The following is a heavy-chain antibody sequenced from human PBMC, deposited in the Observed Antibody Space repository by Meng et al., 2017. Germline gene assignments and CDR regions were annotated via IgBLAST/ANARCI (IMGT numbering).Heavy chain of an antibody. CDR1: GYAFTSYG. D-gene: IGHD7-27*01. CDR3: ARVWLKLGPSRGSWYFDL. CDR2: ISAYNSNT. V-gene: IGHV1-18*01. J-gene: IGHJ2*01. Sequence: VALVQAGAEVKKPGFSVKGSCKASGYAFTSYGISWVRQAPGQGLEWMGWISAYNSNTNYAQKLPGRVTMTTYTSTSTAYMELMSLRSDDTAVDYCARVWLKLGPSRGSWYFDLWGRGTLVTVSS.